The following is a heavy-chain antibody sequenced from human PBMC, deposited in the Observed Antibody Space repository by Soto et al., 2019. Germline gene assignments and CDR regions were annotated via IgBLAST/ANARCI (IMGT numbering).Heavy chain of an antibody. Sequence: GGSLRLSCAASGFNFNDHYMGWVRQAPGKGLEWVGQIRNKANSQTTEYAASVKGRFTISRDDSKNSLYLQMNSLQIEDTAVYYCIRVWAGTTGFWGRGTLVTVSS. CDR3: IRVWAGTTGF. CDR1: GFNFNDHY. CDR2: IRNKANSQTT. V-gene: IGHV3-72*01. J-gene: IGHJ4*02. D-gene: IGHD4-17*01.